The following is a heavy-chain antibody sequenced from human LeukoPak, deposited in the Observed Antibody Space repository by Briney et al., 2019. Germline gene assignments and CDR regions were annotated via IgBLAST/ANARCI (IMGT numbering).Heavy chain of an antibody. V-gene: IGHV1-18*01. CDR2: ISAYNGNT. J-gene: IGHJ6*02. D-gene: IGHD4-23*01. CDR3: ATDGGHNYYYYGMDV. CDR1: GYTFTSYG. Sequence: ASVKVSCKASGYTFTSYGISWARQAPGQGLEWMGWISAYNGNTNYAQKLQGRVTMTTDTSTSTAYMELRSLRSDDTAVYYCATDGGHNYYYYGMDVWGQGTTVTVSS.